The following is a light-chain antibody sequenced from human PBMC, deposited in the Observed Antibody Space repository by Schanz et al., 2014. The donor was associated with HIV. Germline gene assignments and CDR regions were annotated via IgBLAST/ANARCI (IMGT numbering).Light chain of an antibody. CDR2: GAS. V-gene: IGKV3-20*01. Sequence: PGERATLSCRASQSVSSSYLAWYQQQPGQAPRLLIYGASSRATGIPDRFSGSGSGTDFTLTISRLEPEDFAVYYCQQYGSSPPTFGQGTTVEIK. CDR3: QQYGSSPPT. J-gene: IGKJ1*01. CDR1: QSVSSSY.